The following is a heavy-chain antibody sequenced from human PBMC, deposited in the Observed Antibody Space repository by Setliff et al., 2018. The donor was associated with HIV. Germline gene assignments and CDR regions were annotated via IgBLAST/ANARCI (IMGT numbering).Heavy chain of an antibody. V-gene: IGHV1-8*03. CDR3: ASKVYCTNGVCLDAFDI. J-gene: IGHJ3*02. Sequence: GASVKVSCKASGYTFTSYDINWVRQATGQGLEWMGWMNPNSGNTGYAQKFQGRVTITRNTSISTAYMELSSLRSEDTAVYYCASKVYCTNGVCLDAFDIWGQGTMVTVSS. D-gene: IGHD2-8*01. CDR2: MNPNSGNT. CDR1: GYTFTSYD.